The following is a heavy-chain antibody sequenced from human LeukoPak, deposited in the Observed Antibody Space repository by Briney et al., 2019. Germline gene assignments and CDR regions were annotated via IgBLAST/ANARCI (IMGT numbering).Heavy chain of an antibody. V-gene: IGHV3-11*01. Sequence: PGGSLRLSCAASGFTFSDYYMSWIRQAPGKGLEWVSYISSSGSTIYYADSVKGRFTISRDNAKNSLYLQMNSLRAEDTAVYYCARDVKPYYYDSSGSFDAFDIWGQRTMVTVSS. CDR1: GFTFSDYY. D-gene: IGHD3-22*01. CDR2: ISSSGSTI. J-gene: IGHJ3*02. CDR3: ARDVKPYYYDSSGSFDAFDI.